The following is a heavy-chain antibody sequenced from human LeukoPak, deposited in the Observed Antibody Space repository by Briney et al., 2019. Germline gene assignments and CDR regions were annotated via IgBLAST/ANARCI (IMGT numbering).Heavy chain of an antibody. D-gene: IGHD5-24*01. V-gene: IGHV1-2*06. J-gene: IGHJ4*02. CDR2: INPNSGGT. CDR1: GYTFTGYY. CDR3: ASVDGYNSNFDY. Sequence: GASVKVSCKASGYTFTGYYMHWVRQAPGQGLEWMGRINPNSGGTNYAQKFQGRVTMTRDTSISTAYMELSWLRSDDTAVYYCASVDGYNSNFDYWGQGTLVTVSS.